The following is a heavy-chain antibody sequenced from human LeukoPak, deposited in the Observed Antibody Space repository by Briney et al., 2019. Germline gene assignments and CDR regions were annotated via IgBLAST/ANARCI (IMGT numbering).Heavy chain of an antibody. V-gene: IGHV3-9*01. D-gene: IGHD4-23*01. CDR1: GFTFSSYS. CDR2: ISWNSGSI. CDR3: AKVDYGGTSGSFDY. Sequence: PGGSLRLSCAASGFTFSSYSMNWVRQAPGKGLEWVSGISWNSGSIGYTDSVKGRFTISRDNAKNSLYLQMNSLRAEDTALYYCAKVDYGGTSGSFDYWGQGTLVTVSS. J-gene: IGHJ4*02.